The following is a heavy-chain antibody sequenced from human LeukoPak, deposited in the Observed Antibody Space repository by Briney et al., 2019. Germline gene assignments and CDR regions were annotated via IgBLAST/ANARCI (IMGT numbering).Heavy chain of an antibody. J-gene: IGHJ4*02. CDR1: GFDFSTFG. CDR3: AKEKYYYDSSAHFDY. Sequence: SGGSLRLSCVVSGFDFSTFGMHWVRQAPGMGLEWVADIWYDGSNRYYADSVRGRFTISRDNSKNTLYLQMNSLRAEDTAVYYCAKEKYYYDSSAHFDYWGQGTLVTVSS. V-gene: IGHV3-30*02. CDR2: IWYDGSNR. D-gene: IGHD3-22*01.